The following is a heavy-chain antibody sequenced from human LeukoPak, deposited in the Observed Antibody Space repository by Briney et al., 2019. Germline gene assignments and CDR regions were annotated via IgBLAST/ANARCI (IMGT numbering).Heavy chain of an antibody. CDR2: INPSGGST. CDR3: AREDITMVRGAKNAFDI. D-gene: IGHD3-10*01. V-gene: IGHV1-46*01. Sequence: ASVKGSCKASGYTFTSYYMHWVRQAPGQGLEWMGIINPSGGSTSYAQKFQGRVTMTRDTSTSTVYMELSSLRSEGTAVYYCAREDITMVRGAKNAFDIWGQGTMVTVSS. CDR1: GYTFTSYY. J-gene: IGHJ3*02.